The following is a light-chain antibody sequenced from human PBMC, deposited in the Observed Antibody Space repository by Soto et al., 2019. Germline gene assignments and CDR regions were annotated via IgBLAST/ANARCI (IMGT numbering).Light chain of an antibody. CDR2: DAS. J-gene: IGKJ1*01. CDR3: QQYNNWPRT. CDR1: QSVSSN. V-gene: IGKV3-15*01. Sequence: EIVMTQSPATLSVSPGERATLSCRASQSVSSNLAWYQQKPGQAPRLLIYDASTRATGIPARFRGSGSGKEFTLTISSLQSEDFAVYYCQQYNNWPRTFGQGTKVEIK.